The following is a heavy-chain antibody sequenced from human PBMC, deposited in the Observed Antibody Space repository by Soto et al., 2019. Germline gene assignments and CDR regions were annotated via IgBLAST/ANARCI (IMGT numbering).Heavy chain of an antibody. Sequence: SETLSLTCTVSGGSISSYYWSWIRQPPGKGLEWIGYIYYSGSTNYNPSLKSRVTISVDTSKNQFPLKLSSVTAADTAVYYCASSLGYYDSSGYSYYYYGMDVWGQGTTVTVSS. CDR3: ASSLGYYDSSGYSYYYYGMDV. CDR2: IYYSGST. CDR1: GGSISSYY. V-gene: IGHV4-59*01. J-gene: IGHJ6*02. D-gene: IGHD3-22*01.